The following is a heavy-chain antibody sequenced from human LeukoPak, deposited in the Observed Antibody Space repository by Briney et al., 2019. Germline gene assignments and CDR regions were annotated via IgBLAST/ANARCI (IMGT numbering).Heavy chain of an antibody. CDR2: IYSGGST. CDR3: ARVSYYGSGSVFDY. V-gene: IGHV3-66*01. D-gene: IGHD3-10*01. CDR1: GFTVSSNY. J-gene: IGHJ4*02. Sequence: GGSLRLSCAASGFTVSSNYMSWVRQAPGKGLEWVSVIYSGGSTYYADSVKGRFTISRDNSKNTLYLQMNSLRAEDTAVYYCARVSYYGSGSVFDYWGQGTLVTVSS.